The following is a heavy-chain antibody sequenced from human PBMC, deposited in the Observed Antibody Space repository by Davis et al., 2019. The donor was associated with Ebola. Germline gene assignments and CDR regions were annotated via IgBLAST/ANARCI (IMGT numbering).Heavy chain of an antibody. CDR2: ISPDGGRT. CDR1: GFTFSTYW. Sequence: HTGGSLRLSCAASGFTFSTYWIHWVRQAPGKGLMWVSRISPDGGRTGYADSVKGRFTISRDNAKNTLYLQMNSLQDEDTAIYYCARDFDRVREWGQGTLVTVSS. V-gene: IGHV3-74*01. CDR3: ARDFDRVRE. D-gene: IGHD3-22*01. J-gene: IGHJ4*02.